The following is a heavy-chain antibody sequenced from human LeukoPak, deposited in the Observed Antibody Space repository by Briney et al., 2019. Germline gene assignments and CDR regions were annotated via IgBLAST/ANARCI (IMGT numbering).Heavy chain of an antibody. Sequence: PGGSLRLSCAASGFTFSSYSMNWVRQAPGKGLEWVSYISSSRSTMYYADSVKGRFTISRDNAKYSLYLQMNSLRAEDTAVYYCARDLLSTPDDYWGQGTLVTVSS. D-gene: IGHD3-3*02. CDR3: ARDLLSTPDDY. V-gene: IGHV3-48*04. J-gene: IGHJ4*02. CDR2: ISSSRSTM. CDR1: GFTFSSYS.